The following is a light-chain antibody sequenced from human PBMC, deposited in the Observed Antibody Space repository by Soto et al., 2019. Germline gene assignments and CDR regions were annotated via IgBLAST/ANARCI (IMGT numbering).Light chain of an antibody. CDR3: QQYNNWPPIT. CDR2: YAS. V-gene: IGKV3-15*01. Sequence: EIMMTRSPATLSVSLGERATLSCRASQSVRNNLAWYQQKPGQAPRLLIYYASTRATGIPARFSGSGSGTEFTLTISSLQSEDFALYYCQQYNNWPPITFGQGTRLEIK. CDR1: QSVRNN. J-gene: IGKJ5*01.